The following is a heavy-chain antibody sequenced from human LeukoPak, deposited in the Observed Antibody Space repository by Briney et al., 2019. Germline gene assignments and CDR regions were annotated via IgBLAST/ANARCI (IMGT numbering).Heavy chain of an antibody. CDR1: GGTFSSYA. CDR3: ARESGYCSGGICYGLYGWFDP. Sequence: SVKVSCKASGGTFSSYAISWVRQAPGQGLEWMGGIIPIFGTANYAQKFQGRVTITADKSTTTAYMELSSLRSEDTAVYYCARESGYCSGGICYGLYGWFDPWGQGTLVTVSS. CDR2: IIPIFGTA. D-gene: IGHD2-15*01. J-gene: IGHJ5*02. V-gene: IGHV1-69*06.